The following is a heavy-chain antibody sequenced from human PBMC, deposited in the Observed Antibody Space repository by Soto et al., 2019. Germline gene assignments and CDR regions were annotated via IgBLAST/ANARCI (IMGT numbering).Heavy chain of an antibody. V-gene: IGHV3-23*01. CDR1: GFTFNSYA. CDR3: AKAGQLAGLSRYWYFDL. Sequence: GGSLRLFCAASGFTFNSYAMSWVRQAPGKGLEWVSAISGSGGSTYYADSVKGRFTISRDNSKNTLHLQMDSLRAEDTAAYYCAKAGQLAGLSRYWYFDLWGRGTLVTVSS. D-gene: IGHD6-19*01. CDR2: ISGSGGST. J-gene: IGHJ2*01.